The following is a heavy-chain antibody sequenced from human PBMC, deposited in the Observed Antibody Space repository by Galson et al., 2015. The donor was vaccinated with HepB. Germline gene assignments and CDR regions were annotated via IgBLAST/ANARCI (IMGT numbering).Heavy chain of an antibody. CDR3: ARATTVTTPNDAFDI. D-gene: IGHD4-17*01. J-gene: IGHJ3*02. CDR1: GGSISSGGYS. V-gene: IGHV4-30-2*01. Sequence: TLSLTCAVSGGSISSGGYSWSWIRQPPGKGLEWIGYIYHSGSTYYNPSLKSRVTISVDRSKNQFSLKLSSVTAADTAVYYCARATTVTTPNDAFDIWGQGTMVTVSS. CDR2: IYHSGST.